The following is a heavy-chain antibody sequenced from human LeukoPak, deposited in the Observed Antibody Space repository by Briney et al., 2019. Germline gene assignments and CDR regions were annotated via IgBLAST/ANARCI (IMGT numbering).Heavy chain of an antibody. CDR1: GGSFSGYY. CDR3: ARGTRTFGP. V-gene: IGHV4-34*01. Sequence: SETLSLTCAVYGGSFSGYYWSWVRQPPGKGLEWIGEINHSGSTNYNPSLTSRVAISVDTTKNQFSLKLSSVTAADTAVYYCARGTRTFGPWGQGTLVTVSS. J-gene: IGHJ5*02. D-gene: IGHD2-2*01. CDR2: INHSGST.